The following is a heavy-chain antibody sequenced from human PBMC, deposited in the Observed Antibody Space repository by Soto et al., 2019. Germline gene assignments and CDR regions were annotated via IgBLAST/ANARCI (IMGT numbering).Heavy chain of an antibody. Sequence: QVQLVQSGAEVKKPGPSVKVSCKASEGTFINYTISWVRQAPGQGLEWMGRIIPILGIANYAQKLQGRVTIPADKPTSTAYIEMSSLRSEDTAVYSCATELRYFAWLFPNNWFDPWCQRTLVIVSP. CDR3: ATELRYFAWLFPNNWFDP. CDR1: EGTFINYT. D-gene: IGHD3-9*01. CDR2: IIPILGIA. V-gene: IGHV1-69*02. J-gene: IGHJ5*02.